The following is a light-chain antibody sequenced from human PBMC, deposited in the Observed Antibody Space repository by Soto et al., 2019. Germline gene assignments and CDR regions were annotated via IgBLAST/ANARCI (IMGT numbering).Light chain of an antibody. Sequence: QSVLTQPPSASATPGQGVTVSCSGSASNIGTFYVSWYQHLPGTAPKLLIYADNQRPSGVPDRFSGSKSGTSASLAISGLRSGDEADYYCQSFDAGVSGYVFGPGTKLTVL. V-gene: IGLV1-47*02. CDR2: ADN. CDR3: QSFDAGVSGYV. J-gene: IGLJ1*01. CDR1: ASNIGTFY.